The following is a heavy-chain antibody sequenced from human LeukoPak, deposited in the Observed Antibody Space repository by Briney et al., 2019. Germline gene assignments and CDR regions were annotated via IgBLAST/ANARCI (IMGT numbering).Heavy chain of an antibody. D-gene: IGHD6-13*01. CDR3: ARHYGYETAAGPAFDY. CDR2: IYTSGST. CDR1: GGSISSYY. Sequence: SETLSLTCTVSGGSISSYYWSWIRQPAGKGLEWIGRIYTSGSTNYNPSLKSRVTMSVDTSKNQFSLKLSSVTAADTAVYYCARHYGYETAAGPAFDYWGQGTLVTVSS. J-gene: IGHJ4*02. V-gene: IGHV4-4*07.